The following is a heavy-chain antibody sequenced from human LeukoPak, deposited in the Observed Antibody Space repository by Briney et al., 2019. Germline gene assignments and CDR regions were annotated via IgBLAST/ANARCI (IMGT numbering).Heavy chain of an antibody. D-gene: IGHD5-12*01. V-gene: IGHV3-23*01. J-gene: IGHJ4*02. Sequence: GRSLRLSWSASGFTFINYAMSSVRQAPGEGLEWVAAISGSVTGTYYADSVQGRFTISRDNSKNTVYLQMNRPRADDTAVYHCAKARPVGYDLGVHVYLDFWGQGTLVTVSS. CDR1: GFTFINYA. CDR3: AKARPVGYDLGVHVYLDF. CDR2: ISGSVTGT.